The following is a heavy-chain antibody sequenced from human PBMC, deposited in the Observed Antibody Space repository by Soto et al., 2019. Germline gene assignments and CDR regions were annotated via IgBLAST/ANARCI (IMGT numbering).Heavy chain of an antibody. CDR3: ATVGGRWYDYYYYGMDV. Sequence: ETVSLTCAVYGGSFSGYYWSWIRQPPGKGLEWIGEINHSGSTNYNPSLKSRVTISVDTSKNQFSLKLSSVTAADTAVYYCATVGGRWYDYYYYGMDVWGQGTTVTVSS. D-gene: IGHD6-13*01. CDR2: INHSGST. J-gene: IGHJ6*02. V-gene: IGHV4-34*01. CDR1: GGSFSGYY.